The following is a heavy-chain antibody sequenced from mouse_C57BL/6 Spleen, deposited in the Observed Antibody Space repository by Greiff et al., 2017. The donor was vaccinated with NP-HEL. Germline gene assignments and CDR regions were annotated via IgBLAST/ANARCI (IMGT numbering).Heavy chain of an antibody. CDR2: ISDGGSYT. Sequence: DVHLVESGGGLVKPGGSLKLSCAASGFTFSSYAMSWVRQTPEKRLEWVATISDGGSYTYYPDNVKGRFTISRDNAKNNLYLQMSHLKSEDTAMYYCARGELYYFDYWGQGTTLTVSS. CDR3: ARGELYYFDY. V-gene: IGHV5-4*01. CDR1: GFTFSSYA. J-gene: IGHJ2*01.